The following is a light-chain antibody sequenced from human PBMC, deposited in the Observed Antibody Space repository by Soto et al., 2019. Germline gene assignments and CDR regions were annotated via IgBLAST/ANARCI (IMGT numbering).Light chain of an antibody. J-gene: IGKJ3*01. CDR2: TAS. V-gene: IGKV1-17*01. CDR3: LHYNNDPLT. Sequence: DIQMTQYTSSRSSSVGGKVNITCRAMQGIRNDLGWYQQKPGKAPQRLIYTASTLQSGVPSRFSGSGSGTEFTLTISSLQPEDFETYYCLHYNNDPLTFGPGTQVDIK. CDR1: QGIRND.